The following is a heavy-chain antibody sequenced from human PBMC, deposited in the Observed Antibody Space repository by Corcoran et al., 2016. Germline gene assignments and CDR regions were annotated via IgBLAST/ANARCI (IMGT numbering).Heavy chain of an antibody. J-gene: IGHJ4*02. CDR1: GYSISSGYY. CDR3: AGGSSGYGYVSDY. Sequence: QVQLQESGPGLVKPSETLSLTCTVSGYSISSGYYWGWIRQPPGKGLEWIGSIYHSGSTYFNPSLQSRVTISVDTSKNQFSLKLRSVTAADPAVYYCAGGSSGYGYVSDYWGQGSLVTVSS. CDR2: IYHSGST. D-gene: IGHD3-10*02. V-gene: IGHV4-38-2*02.